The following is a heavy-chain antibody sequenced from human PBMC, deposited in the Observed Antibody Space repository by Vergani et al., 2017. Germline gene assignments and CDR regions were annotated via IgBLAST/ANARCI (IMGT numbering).Heavy chain of an antibody. V-gene: IGHV4-30-4*08. CDR2: IYYSGST. J-gene: IGHJ3*02. D-gene: IGHD3-22*01. CDR1: GGSISSGDYY. CDR3: ASSPSYYDSSGYTPWAFDI. Sequence: QVQLQESGPGLVKPSQTLSLTCTVSGGSISSGDYYWSWIRQPPGKGLEWIGYIYYSGSTYYNPSLKSRVTISVDTSKNQFSLKLSSVTAADTAVYYCASSPSYYDSSGYTPWAFDIWGQGTMVTVS.